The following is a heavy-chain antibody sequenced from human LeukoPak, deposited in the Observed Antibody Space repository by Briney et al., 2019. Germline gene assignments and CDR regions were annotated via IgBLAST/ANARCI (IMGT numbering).Heavy chain of an antibody. V-gene: IGHV3-23*01. CDR1: GFTFSSYG. D-gene: IGHD6-6*01. J-gene: IGHJ4*02. Sequence: PGGSLRLSCAASGFTFSSYGMHWVRQAPGKGLDWVSAISGSGGSTYYADSLKGRFTISRDNSKNTLYLQMNSLRAEDTAIYYCAKGSREYSSSSIDCWGQGTLVTVSS. CDR3: AKGSREYSSSSIDC. CDR2: ISGSGGST.